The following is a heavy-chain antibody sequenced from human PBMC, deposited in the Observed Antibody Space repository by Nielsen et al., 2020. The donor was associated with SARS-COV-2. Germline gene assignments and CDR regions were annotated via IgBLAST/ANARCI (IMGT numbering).Heavy chain of an antibody. J-gene: IGHJ6*02. CDR2: ISGSGGST. V-gene: IGHV3-23*01. CDR3: ARATQYYYGMDV. CDR1: GFTFSSYA. Sequence: GESLKISCAASGFTFSSYAMSWVRQAPGKGLEWVSAISGSGGSTYYADSVKGRFTISRDNSKNTLYLQMNSLRAEDTAVYYCARATQYYYGMDVWGQGTTVTVSS.